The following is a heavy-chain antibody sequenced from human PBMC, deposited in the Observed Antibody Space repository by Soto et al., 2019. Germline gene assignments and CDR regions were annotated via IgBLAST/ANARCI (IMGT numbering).Heavy chain of an antibody. CDR2: IYSGGST. V-gene: IGHV3-53*01. Sequence: EVQLVESGGALIQPGGSLRLSCAASGFTVSSNYIRWVRQAPEKGLEWVSVIYSGGSTYYADSVKGRFTISIDNSENTLCLQMNSLRGGDTAVYYGARDFWGNGAFDIWGQGTMVTVSS. J-gene: IGHJ3*02. CDR3: ARDFWGNGAFDI. CDR1: GFTVSSNY. D-gene: IGHD7-27*01.